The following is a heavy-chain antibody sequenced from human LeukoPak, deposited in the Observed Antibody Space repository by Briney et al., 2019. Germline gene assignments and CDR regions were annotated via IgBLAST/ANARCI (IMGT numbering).Heavy chain of an antibody. J-gene: IGHJ5*02. D-gene: IGHD3-10*01. CDR2: INHSGST. CDR1: GGSFSGYY. Sequence: NPSENLSLNCAVYGGSFSGYYWSRIRQPPGKGLEWIGEINHSGSTNYNPSLKSRVTISVDTSKNQFSLKLSSVTAADTAVYYCASWFGELFGNNWFDPWGQGTLATVSS. CDR3: ASWFGELFGNNWFDP. V-gene: IGHV4-34*01.